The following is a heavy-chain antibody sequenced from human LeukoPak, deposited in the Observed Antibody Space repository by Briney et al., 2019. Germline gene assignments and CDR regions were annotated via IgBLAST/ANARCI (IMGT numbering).Heavy chain of an antibody. D-gene: IGHD6-13*01. J-gene: IGHJ6*02. CDR1: GGSISSYY. CDR2: IYYSGST. V-gene: IGHV4-59*01. CDR3: AREYSSSWYYYGMDV. Sequence: KPSETLSLTCTVSGGSISSYYWSWIRQPPGKGLEWIGYIYYSGSTNYNPSLKSCVTISVDTSKNQFSLKLSSVTAADTAVYYCAREYSSSWYYYGMDVWGQGTTVTVSS.